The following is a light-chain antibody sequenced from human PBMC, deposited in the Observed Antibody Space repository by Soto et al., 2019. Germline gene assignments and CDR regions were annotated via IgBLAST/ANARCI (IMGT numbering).Light chain of an antibody. CDR3: ATWDDSLSGYV. J-gene: IGLJ1*01. CDR1: SSNIGSNY. CDR2: STN. V-gene: IGLV1-47*02. Sequence: QSVLTQPPSASGTPGQRVTISCSGSSSNIGSNYVFWYQQFPGTAPKLLIYSTNQRPSGVPDRVSGSKSGTSASLAISGLRSEDEADYYCATWDDSLSGYVFGTGTKLTVL.